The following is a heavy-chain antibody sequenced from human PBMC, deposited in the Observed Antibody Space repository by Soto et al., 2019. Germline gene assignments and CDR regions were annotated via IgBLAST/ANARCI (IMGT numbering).Heavy chain of an antibody. CDR3: ARDQIDIVVVPAFHN. V-gene: IGHV3-NL1*01. CDR2: IYSGGST. Sequence: PGGSLRLSCAASGFTFSSYAMHWVRQAPGKGLEWVAVIYSGGSTYYADSVKGRFTISRHNSKNTLYLQMNSLRAEDTAVYYCARDQIDIVVVPAFHNWGQGTLVTVSS. J-gene: IGHJ4*02. D-gene: IGHD2-2*01. CDR1: GFTFSSYA.